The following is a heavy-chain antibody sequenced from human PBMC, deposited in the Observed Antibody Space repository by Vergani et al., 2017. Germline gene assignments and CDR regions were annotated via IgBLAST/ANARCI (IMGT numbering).Heavy chain of an antibody. CDR2: ISGSSSYI. CDR3: AKGANWNALINWFDP. D-gene: IGHD1-20*01. V-gene: IGHV3-23*01. CDR1: GFTFSSYA. J-gene: IGHJ5*02. Sequence: EVQLLESGGGLVQPGGSLRLSCAASGFTFSSYAMSWVRQAPGKGLEWVSAISGSSSYIYYADSVKGRFTISRDNAKNSLYLQMNSLRAEDTALYYCAKGANWNALINWFDPWGQGTLVTVSS.